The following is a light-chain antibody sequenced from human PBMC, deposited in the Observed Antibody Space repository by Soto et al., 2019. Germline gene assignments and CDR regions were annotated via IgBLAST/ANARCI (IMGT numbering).Light chain of an antibody. CDR3: CSYAGSYTHYV. Sequence: LTQPRSVSGSPGQSVTISCTGTSSDVGGYNYVSWYQQHPGKAPKLMIYDVSKRPSGVPDRFSGSKSGNTASLTISGLQAEDEADYYCCSYAGSYTHYVSGTGTKVTVL. V-gene: IGLV2-11*01. CDR1: SSDVGGYNY. J-gene: IGLJ1*01. CDR2: DVS.